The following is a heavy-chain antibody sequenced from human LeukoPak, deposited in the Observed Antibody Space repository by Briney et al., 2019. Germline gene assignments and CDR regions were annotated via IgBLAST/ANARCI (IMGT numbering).Heavy chain of an antibody. Sequence: PSETLSLTCTVSGGSISSYYWSWIRQPPGKGLEWIGYIYYSGSINYNPSLKSRVTISVDTSKNQFSLKLSSVTAADTAVYYCARLSAGFFRFDPWGQGTLVTVSS. CDR2: IYYSGSI. CDR3: ARLSAGFFRFDP. D-gene: IGHD2/OR15-2a*01. J-gene: IGHJ5*02. V-gene: IGHV4-59*08. CDR1: GGSISSYY.